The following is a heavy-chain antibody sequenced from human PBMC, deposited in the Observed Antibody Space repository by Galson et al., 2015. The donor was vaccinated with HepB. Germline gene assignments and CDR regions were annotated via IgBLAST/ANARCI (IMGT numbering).Heavy chain of an antibody. Sequence: SVKASCKASGGTFSSYAISWVRQAPGQGLEWMGGIIPIFGTANYAQKFQGRVTITADESTSTAYMELSSLRSEDTAVYYCARTGRRTNWFDPWGQGTLVTVSS. CDR2: IIPIFGTA. J-gene: IGHJ5*02. D-gene: IGHD1-14*01. CDR1: GGTFSSYA. V-gene: IGHV1-69*13. CDR3: ARTGRRTNWFDP.